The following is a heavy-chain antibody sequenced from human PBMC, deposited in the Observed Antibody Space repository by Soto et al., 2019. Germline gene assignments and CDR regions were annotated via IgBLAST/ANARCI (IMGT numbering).Heavy chain of an antibody. Sequence: QVQLVQSGAEVKKPGSSVKVSCQASGGTFNTFAFTWVRQAPGQGLEWLGGIMPVFHTTNIAQTFQDRITVPADDFTTTVYMEMTSLRYDDTAVYYCATATISPVSATLYHYGMDVWGQGTTVTVSS. CDR3: ATATISPVSATLYHYGMDV. J-gene: IGHJ6*02. D-gene: IGHD6-25*01. CDR1: GGTFNTFA. CDR2: IMPVFHTT. V-gene: IGHV1-69*01.